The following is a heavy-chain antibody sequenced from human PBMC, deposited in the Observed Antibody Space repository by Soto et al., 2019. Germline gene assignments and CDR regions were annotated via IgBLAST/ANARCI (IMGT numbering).Heavy chain of an antibody. Sequence: QVQLVESGGGVVQPGRSLRPSCAASGFTFSSYAMHWVRQAPGKGLEWVAVISYDGSNKYYADSVKGRFTISRDNSKNTLYLQMNSLRAEDTAVYYCARVPLLYSIAVAGYFDYWGQGTLVTVSS. V-gene: IGHV3-30-3*01. J-gene: IGHJ4*02. CDR2: ISYDGSNK. D-gene: IGHD6-19*01. CDR1: GFTFSSYA. CDR3: ARVPLLYSIAVAGYFDY.